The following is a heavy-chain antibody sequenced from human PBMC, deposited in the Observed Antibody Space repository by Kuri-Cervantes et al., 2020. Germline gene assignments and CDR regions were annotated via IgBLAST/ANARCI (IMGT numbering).Heavy chain of an antibody. J-gene: IGHJ3*02. CDR2: ISGSGGST. D-gene: IGHD2-21*01. V-gene: IGHV3-23*01. Sequence: GESLKISCAASGFTFSSYAMSWARQAPGKGLEWVSAISGSGGSTYYADSVKGRFTISRDNSKNTLYLQMNSLRAEDTAVYYCAKCIYSHTYHDAFDIWGQGTLVTVSS. CDR3: AKCIYSHTYHDAFDI. CDR1: GFTFSSYA.